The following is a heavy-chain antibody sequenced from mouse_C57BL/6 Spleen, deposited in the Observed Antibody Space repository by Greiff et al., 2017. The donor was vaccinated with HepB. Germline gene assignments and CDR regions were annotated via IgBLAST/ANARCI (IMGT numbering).Heavy chain of an antibody. D-gene: IGHD2-1*01. V-gene: IGHV3-6*01. CDR1: GYSITSGYY. Sequence: EVKLQESGPGLVKPSQSLSLTCSVTGYSITSGYYWNWIRQFPGNKLEWMGYISYDGSNNYNPSLKNRISITRDTSKNQFFLKLNSVTTEDTATYYCASTLLWDWYFDVWGTGTTVTVSS. CDR3: ASTLLWDWYFDV. CDR2: ISYDGSN. J-gene: IGHJ1*03.